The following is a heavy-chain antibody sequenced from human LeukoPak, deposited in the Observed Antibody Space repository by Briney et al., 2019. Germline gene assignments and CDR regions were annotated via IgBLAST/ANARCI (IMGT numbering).Heavy chain of an antibody. Sequence: SETLSLTCAVSGGSISSGGYSWSWIRQPPGKGLEWIGYIYHSGSTYYNPSLKSRVTISVDTSKNQFSLKLSSVSAADTAVFYCARLSLYSSSWLATSWFDPWGQGTLVTVSS. J-gene: IGHJ5*02. V-gene: IGHV4-30-2*01. D-gene: IGHD6-13*01. CDR1: GGSISSGGYS. CDR3: ARLSLYSSSWLATSWFDP. CDR2: IYHSGST.